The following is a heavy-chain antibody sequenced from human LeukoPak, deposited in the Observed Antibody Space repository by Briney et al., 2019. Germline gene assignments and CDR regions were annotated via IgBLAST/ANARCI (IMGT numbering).Heavy chain of an antibody. J-gene: IGHJ5*02. D-gene: IGHD3-9*01. Sequence: GGSLRLSCAASGFTFSGYAMSWVRQAPGKGLEWVSTISGSGGSTYYADSVKGRFTTSRDNSKNTLYMQMNSLRAEDTAVYYCAKKYYDILTGSNNWFDPWGQGTLVTVSS. CDR1: GFTFSGYA. V-gene: IGHV3-23*01. CDR2: ISGSGGST. CDR3: AKKYYDILTGSNNWFDP.